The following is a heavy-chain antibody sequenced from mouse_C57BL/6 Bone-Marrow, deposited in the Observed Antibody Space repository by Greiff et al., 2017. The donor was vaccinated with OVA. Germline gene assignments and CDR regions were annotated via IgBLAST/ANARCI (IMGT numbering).Heavy chain of an antibody. V-gene: IGHV2-2*01. CDR1: GFSFTSYG. CDR3: ARRGVVSNWYFDV. Sequence: VQLQQSGPGLVQPSQSLSITCTVSGFSFTSYGVHWVRQSPGKGLEWLGVIGSGGSTDYNAAFISRLSISKDNSKGQVFFKMNSLQADDTAIYYCARRGVVSNWYFDVWGTGTTVTVSS. CDR2: IGSGGST. J-gene: IGHJ1*03. D-gene: IGHD1-1*01.